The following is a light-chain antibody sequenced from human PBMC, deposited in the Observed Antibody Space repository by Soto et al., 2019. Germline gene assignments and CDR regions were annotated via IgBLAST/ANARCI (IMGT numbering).Light chain of an antibody. CDR2: EGS. CDR1: SSDVGSYNL. Sequence: QSALTQPASVSGSPGQSITISCTGTSSDVGSYNLVSWYQQHPGKAPKLMIYEGSTRPSGVSNRFSGSKSGNTASLTISGLQAEDEADYYCCSYAGSSTPYVFGTGTKATVL. CDR3: CSYAGSSTPYV. V-gene: IGLV2-23*01. J-gene: IGLJ1*01.